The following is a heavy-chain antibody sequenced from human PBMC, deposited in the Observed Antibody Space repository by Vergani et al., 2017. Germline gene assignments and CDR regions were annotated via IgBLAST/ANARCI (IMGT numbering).Heavy chain of an antibody. CDR1: GFTFSSYE. Sequence: VQLVESGGGLVQPGGSLRLSCAASGFTFSSYEMNWVRQAPGKGLEWVSYISSSGNTIYYADSVKGRFTISRDNAKNSLYLQMNSLRAEDTAVYYCARGSGSYYSNYFDYWGQGTLVTVSS. D-gene: IGHD1-26*01. J-gene: IGHJ4*02. V-gene: IGHV3-48*03. CDR2: ISSSGNTI. CDR3: ARGSGSYYSNYFDY.